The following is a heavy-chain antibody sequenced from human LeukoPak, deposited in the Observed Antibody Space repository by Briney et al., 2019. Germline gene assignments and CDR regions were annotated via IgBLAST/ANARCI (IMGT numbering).Heavy chain of an antibody. CDR1: GFTFSTYV. CDR2: ISGSGGST. Sequence: GGTLRLSCAASGFTFSTYVMNWVRQAPGKGLEWVSGISGSGGSTYYADSVKGRFTISRDNSKNTLYLQMNSLRAEDTAVYYCAKGDAVGARAFDYWGQGTLVTVSS. CDR3: AKGDAVGARAFDY. V-gene: IGHV3-23*01. J-gene: IGHJ4*02. D-gene: IGHD1-26*01.